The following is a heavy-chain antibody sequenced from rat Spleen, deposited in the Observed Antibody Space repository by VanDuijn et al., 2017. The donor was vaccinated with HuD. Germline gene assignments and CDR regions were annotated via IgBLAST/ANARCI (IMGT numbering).Heavy chain of an antibody. CDR1: GFTFSNYD. Sequence: EVQLVESGGGLVQPGRSMKLSCAASGFTFSNYDMAWVRQAPTKGLEWVASISYDGTTTYYRYFVKGRFTISRDNAKSTLYLQMGSLRSEDTATYYCARPDYGYPFAYWGQGTLVTVSS. D-gene: IGHD1-7*01. CDR2: ISYDGTTT. J-gene: IGHJ3*01. CDR3: ARPDYGYPFAY. V-gene: IGHV5-25*01.